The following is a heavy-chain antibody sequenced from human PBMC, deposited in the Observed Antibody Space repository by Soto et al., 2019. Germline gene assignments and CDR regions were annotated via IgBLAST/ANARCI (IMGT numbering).Heavy chain of an antibody. Sequence: EVQLVQSGAEVKEPGESLRISCQGSGYTFSNYWINWVRQMPGKGLEWMGRIDPSDSHIDYSPSFQGHVTMSVDKSINTAYLQWSSLKASDTAMYYCARPDCSGTGCYLLPHWGQGTLVTVSS. J-gene: IGHJ1*01. CDR2: IDPSDSHI. CDR1: GYTFSNYW. D-gene: IGHD2-15*01. V-gene: IGHV5-10-1*01. CDR3: ARPDCSGTGCYLLPH.